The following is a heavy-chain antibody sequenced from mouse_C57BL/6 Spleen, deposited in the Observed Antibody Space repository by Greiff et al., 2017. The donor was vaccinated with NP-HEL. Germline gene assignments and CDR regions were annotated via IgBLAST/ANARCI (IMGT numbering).Heavy chain of an antibody. V-gene: IGHV5-17*01. D-gene: IGHD1-1*01. CDR3: ARLHAMDY. CDR2: ISSDSSTI. CDR1: GFTFSDYG. J-gene: IGHJ4*01. Sequence: DVQLQESGGGLVKPGGSLKLSCAASGFTFSDYGRHWVRQAPEKGLEWVAYISSDSSTIYYADTVKGRFTISRDDAKNTLFLQMTSLRSEDTAMYYCARLHAMDYWGQGTSVTVSS.